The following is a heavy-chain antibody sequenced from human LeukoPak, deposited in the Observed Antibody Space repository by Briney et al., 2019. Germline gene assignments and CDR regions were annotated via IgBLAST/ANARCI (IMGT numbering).Heavy chain of an antibody. Sequence: GGSLRLSCAASGCTFSSYSMNWVRKAPGKGLEWVSSISSSSSYIYYADSVKGRFTISRDNAKNSLYLQMNNLRAEDTAVYYCARAVAAAGTGFDYWGQGTLVTVSS. CDR2: ISSSSSYI. V-gene: IGHV3-21*01. CDR1: GCTFSSYS. J-gene: IGHJ4*02. CDR3: ARAVAAAGTGFDY. D-gene: IGHD6-13*01.